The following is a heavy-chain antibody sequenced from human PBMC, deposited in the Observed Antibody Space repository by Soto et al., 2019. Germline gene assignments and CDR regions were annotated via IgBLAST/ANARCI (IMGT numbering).Heavy chain of an antibody. CDR1: GFTFSDYY. CDR2: ISRSDSSSTL. CDR3: ARDHDGFDI. J-gene: IGHJ3*02. V-gene: IGHV3-11*01. Sequence: QVQLVESGGGLVKPGGSLRLSCEASGFTFSDYYMSWIRQAPGKGLEWVSYISRSDSSSTLYYIDSVKGRFTISRDNAKNSLYLQMNSLRVEDTAVYYCARDHDGFDIWGQGTMVTVSS.